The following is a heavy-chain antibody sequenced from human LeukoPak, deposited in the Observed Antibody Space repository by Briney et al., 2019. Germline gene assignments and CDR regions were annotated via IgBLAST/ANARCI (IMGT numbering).Heavy chain of an antibody. J-gene: IGHJ6*02. D-gene: IGHD5-18*01. CDR1: GFTFGDHA. Sequence: GGSLRLSCTGSGFTFGDHAMSWVRQAPGKGLEWVGFIRSKAYRGTTEYAASVKGRFTISRDDSASIAYLQVNSLRTEDTAVYYCARGPIQLWIHNAMDVWGQGTTVTVSS. CDR3: ARGPIQLWIHNAMDV. CDR2: IRSKAYRGTT. V-gene: IGHV3-49*04.